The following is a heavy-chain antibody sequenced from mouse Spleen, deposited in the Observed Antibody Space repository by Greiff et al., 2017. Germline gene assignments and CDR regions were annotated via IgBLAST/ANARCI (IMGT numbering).Heavy chain of an antibody. CDR1: GYTFTDYY. D-gene: IGHD2-14*01. CDR3: ARSGYRSYYFDY. Sequence: VQLQQSGPVLVKPGASVKMSCKASGYTFTDYYMNWVKQSHGKSLEWIGVINPYNGGTSYNQKFKGKATLTVDKSSSTAYMELNSLTSEDSAVYYCARSGYRSYYFDYWGQGTTLTVSS. V-gene: IGHV1-19*01. J-gene: IGHJ2*01. CDR2: INPYNGGT.